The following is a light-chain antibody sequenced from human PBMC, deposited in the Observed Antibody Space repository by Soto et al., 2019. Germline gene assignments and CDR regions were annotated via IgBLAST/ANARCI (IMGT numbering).Light chain of an antibody. CDR1: QSVTRSF. J-gene: IGKJ3*01. Sequence: EIVLTQSPGTLSLSPGERVTLSCRASQSVTRSFLAWYQQKPGQAPRLLIYGASSRATGIPDRSSGSGSGPDFTLTISSLEPEYFAVYSCHQYGSSPHAFGPGTKVDIK. CDR2: GAS. V-gene: IGKV3-20*01. CDR3: HQYGSSPHA.